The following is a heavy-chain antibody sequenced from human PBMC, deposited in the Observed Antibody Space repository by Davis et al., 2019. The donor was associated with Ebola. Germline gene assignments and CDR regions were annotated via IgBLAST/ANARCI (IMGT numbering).Heavy chain of an antibody. J-gene: IGHJ4*02. V-gene: IGHV1-18*04. CDR3: ARAQFPTTIDH. CDR1: GYTFTSYG. CDR2: INPHNGNT. D-gene: IGHD1-1*01. Sequence: ASVKVSCKASGYTFTSYGITWVRQAPGQGLEWMGWINPHNGNTNYAQNVQGRVTMTTDTSTSTAYMEVGSLRSDDTAVYYCARAQFPTTIDHWGQGTLVTVSS.